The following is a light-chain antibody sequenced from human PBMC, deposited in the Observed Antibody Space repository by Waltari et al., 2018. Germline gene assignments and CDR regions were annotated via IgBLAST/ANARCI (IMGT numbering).Light chain of an antibody. CDR3: VLYMGGGISV. CDR1: SGSVSANYY. CDR2: TTN. J-gene: IGLJ2*01. V-gene: IGLV8-61*01. Sequence: QTVVTQEPSSSVSPGGTVTLTCGLSSGSVSANYYPSWYLQTPGQPPRPRIYTTNTRSAGVPDRFSGSILGNKAALTITGAQADDEADYFCVLYMGGGISVFGGGTKLTVL.